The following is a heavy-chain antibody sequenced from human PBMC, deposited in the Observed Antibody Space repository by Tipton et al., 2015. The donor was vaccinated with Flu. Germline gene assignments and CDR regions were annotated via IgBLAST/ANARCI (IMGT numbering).Heavy chain of an antibody. J-gene: IGHJ4*02. Sequence: QLVQSGGGLVQPGGSLRLSCAASGFTFSSYWMSWVRQAPGKGLEYVSAISSNGGSTYYANSVKGRFTISRDNSKNTLYLQMGSLRAEDMAVYYCARRVGATHFDYWGQGTLVTVSS. CDR3: ARRVGATHFDY. CDR1: GFTFSSYW. D-gene: IGHD1-26*01. CDR2: ISSNGGST. V-gene: IGHV3-64*01.